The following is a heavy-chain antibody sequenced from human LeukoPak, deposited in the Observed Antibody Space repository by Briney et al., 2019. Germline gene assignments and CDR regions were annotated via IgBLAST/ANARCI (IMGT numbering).Heavy chain of an antibody. CDR1: GYTFTSYG. D-gene: IGHD2-15*01. V-gene: IGHV1-18*01. J-gene: IGHJ5*02. Sequence: GASVKVSCKASGYTFTSYGISWVRQAPGQGLEWMGWISACNGNTNYAQKLQGRVTMTTDTSTSTAYMELRSLRSDDTAVYYCASTKGYCSGGSCYSFWFDPWGQGTLVTVSS. CDR3: ASTKGYCSGGSCYSFWFDP. CDR2: ISACNGNT.